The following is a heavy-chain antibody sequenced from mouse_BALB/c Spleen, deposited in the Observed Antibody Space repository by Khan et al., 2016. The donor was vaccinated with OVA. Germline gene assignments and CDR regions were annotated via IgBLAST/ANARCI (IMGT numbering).Heavy chain of an antibody. CDR3: ARPPYFSYVMVY. D-gene: IGHD2-10*01. CDR2: INTNTGEP. V-gene: IGHV9-3-1*01. CDR1: GYTFTNYG. Sequence: QSGPELKKPGETVKISCKASGYTFTNYGLNWVKQAPGKGLQWMGWINTNTGEPTYAVDFKGRFAFSLETSASTVYLQINNLKNEDTATYFCARPPYFSYVMVYWGQGTSVTVSS. J-gene: IGHJ4*01.